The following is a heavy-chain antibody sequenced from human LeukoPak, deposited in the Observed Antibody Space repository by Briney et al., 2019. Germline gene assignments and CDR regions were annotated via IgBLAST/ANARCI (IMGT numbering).Heavy chain of an antibody. J-gene: IGHJ6*03. CDR1: GDSISSGSYY. CDR2: INHSGST. Sequence: SQTLSLTCTVSGDSISSGSYYWTWIRQPPGKGLEWIGEINHSGSTNYNPSLKSRVTISVDTSKNQFSLKLSSVTAADTAVYYCARGLERTNHYYYMDVWGKGTTVTVSS. CDR3: ARGLERTNHYYYMDV. V-gene: IGHV4-39*07. D-gene: IGHD1-1*01.